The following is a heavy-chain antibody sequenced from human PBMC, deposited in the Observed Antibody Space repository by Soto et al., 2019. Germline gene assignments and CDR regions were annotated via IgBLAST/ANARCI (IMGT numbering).Heavy chain of an antibody. D-gene: IGHD3-22*01. V-gene: IGHV1-69*01. CDR3: ATDPVGSDYDSCGYFHAYYYYGMDV. CDR2: IIPIFGTA. J-gene: IGHJ6*02. CDR1: GGTFSSYA. Sequence: QVQLVQSGAEVKKPGSSVKVSCKASGGTFSSYAISWVRQAPGQGLAWMGGIIPIFGTANYAQKFQGRVTITADESSRTAYMELSSLRTKDTPLDYWATDPVGSDYDSCGYFHAYYYYGMDVWGQGTTVTVSS.